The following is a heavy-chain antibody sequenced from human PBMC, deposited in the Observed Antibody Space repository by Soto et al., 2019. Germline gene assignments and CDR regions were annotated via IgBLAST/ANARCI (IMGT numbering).Heavy chain of an antibody. D-gene: IGHD5-18*01. CDR2: ISSSSSTI. CDR1: GFTFSSYS. CDR3: AKDGGYSYGFEFDY. J-gene: IGHJ4*02. V-gene: IGHV3-48*01. Sequence: GGSLRLSCAASGFTFSSYSMNWVRQAPGKGLEWVSYISSSSSTIYYADSVKGRFTISRDNAKNSLYLQMNSLRAEDTAVYFCAKDGGYSYGFEFDYWGQGTLVTVSS.